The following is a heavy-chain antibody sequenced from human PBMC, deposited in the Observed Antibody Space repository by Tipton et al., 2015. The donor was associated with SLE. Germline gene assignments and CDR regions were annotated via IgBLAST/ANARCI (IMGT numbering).Heavy chain of an antibody. CDR2: IRSDVTSK. Sequence: SLRLSCAASGFTFSAYGMHWVRQAPGEGLEWVAFIRSDVTSKYYADSVKGRFTISRDNSKNTLYLQMGSLRTEDMAVYYCAREDSYGAFDIWGQGTMVTVSS. D-gene: IGHD5-18*01. V-gene: IGHV3-30*02. CDR3: AREDSYGAFDI. CDR1: GFTFSAYG. J-gene: IGHJ3*02.